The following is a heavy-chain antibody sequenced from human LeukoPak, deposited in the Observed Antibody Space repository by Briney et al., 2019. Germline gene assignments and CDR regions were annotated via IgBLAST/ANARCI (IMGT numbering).Heavy chain of an antibody. J-gene: IGHJ4*02. V-gene: IGHV3-23*01. CDR3: ARDLMTTVTTGDY. Sequence: PGGSLRLSCAASGFTFSSYAMSWVRQAPGKGLEWVSGISGSGGSAYFADSVKGRFTISRDNSKNTLYLQMNSLRAEDTAVYYCARDLMTTVTTGDYWGQGTLVTVSS. D-gene: IGHD4-17*01. CDR1: GFTFSSYA. CDR2: ISGSGGSA.